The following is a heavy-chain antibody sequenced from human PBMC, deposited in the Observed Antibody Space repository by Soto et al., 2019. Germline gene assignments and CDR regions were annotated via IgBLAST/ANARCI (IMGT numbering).Heavy chain of an antibody. J-gene: IGHJ4*02. Sequence: ASVKVSCKASGYTFTSYYMHWVRQAPGQGLEWMGIINPSGGSTSYAQKFQGRVTMTRDTSTSTVYMELSSLRSEDTAVYYCARDFSYYYDSSGYQGFDYWGQGTLVTSPQ. CDR2: INPSGGST. D-gene: IGHD3-22*01. V-gene: IGHV1-46*03. CDR3: ARDFSYYYDSSGYQGFDY. CDR1: GYTFTSYY.